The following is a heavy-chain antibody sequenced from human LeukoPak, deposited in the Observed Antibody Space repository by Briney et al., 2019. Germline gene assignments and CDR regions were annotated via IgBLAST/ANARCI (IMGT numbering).Heavy chain of an antibody. CDR1: GFTFSDYY. J-gene: IGHJ4*02. CDR3: ARGAIPAVLYYFDY. V-gene: IGHV3-11*04. Sequence: GGSLRLSCAASGFTFSDYYMSWIRQAPGKGLEWVSYISSSGSTIYYADSVKGRFTISRDNSKNTLYLQINNLRAEDTAVYYCARGAIPAVLYYFDYWGQGSLVTVSS. D-gene: IGHD1-14*01. CDR2: ISSSGSTI.